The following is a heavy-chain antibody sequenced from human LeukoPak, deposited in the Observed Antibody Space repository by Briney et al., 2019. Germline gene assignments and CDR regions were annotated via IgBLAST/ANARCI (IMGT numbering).Heavy chain of an antibody. J-gene: IGHJ4*02. CDR2: IRGDGGST. V-gene: IGHV3-64D*06. Sequence: GGSLRLSCSASGFTFSSYAMHWVRQAPGKGLEYVSVIRGDGGSTYYADSVKRRFTISRDNSKNTLYLQMSSLRAEDTAVYYCVKDRYCSSTSCYSILDYWGQGTLVTVSS. CDR3: VKDRYCSSTSCYSILDY. D-gene: IGHD2-2*01. CDR1: GFTFSSYA.